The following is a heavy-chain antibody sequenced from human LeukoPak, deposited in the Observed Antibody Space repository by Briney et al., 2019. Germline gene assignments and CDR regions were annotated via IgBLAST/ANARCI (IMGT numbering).Heavy chain of an antibody. Sequence: ASVKVSCKASGYTFTGYYMHWVRQAPGQGLEWMGWISAYNGNTNYAQKLQGRVTMTTDTSTSTAYMELRSLRSDDTAVYYCARGRLLWFGELPDFDYWGQGTLVTVSS. CDR2: ISAYNGNT. J-gene: IGHJ4*02. V-gene: IGHV1-18*04. CDR1: GYTFTGYY. D-gene: IGHD3-10*01. CDR3: ARGRLLWFGELPDFDY.